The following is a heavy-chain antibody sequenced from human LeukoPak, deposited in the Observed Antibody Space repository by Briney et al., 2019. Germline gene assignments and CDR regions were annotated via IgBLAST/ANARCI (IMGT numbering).Heavy chain of an antibody. V-gene: IGHV1-18*01. CDR2: ISTYNGDT. Sequence: ASVKVSCKASGGTFSSYAISWVRQAPGQGLEWMGWISTYNGDTNYAQKLQGRVTMTTDTSTSTAYMELSRLRSDDTAVYYCARLFFSFSSWYELSQHTDFDYWGQGTLVTVSS. J-gene: IGHJ4*02. D-gene: IGHD6-13*01. CDR1: GGTFSSYA. CDR3: ARLFFSFSSWYELSQHTDFDY.